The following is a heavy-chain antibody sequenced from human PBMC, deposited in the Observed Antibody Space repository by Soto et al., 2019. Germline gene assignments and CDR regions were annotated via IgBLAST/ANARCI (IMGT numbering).Heavy chain of an antibody. D-gene: IGHD4-17*01. CDR3: ATHGDYVPFDDY. CDR1: GFTLSSYA. CDR2: IRDSSSST. Sequence: EVHLLESGGGLVQPGGSLRLSCAGSGFTLSSYAMSWVRQAPGKGLEWVSSIRDSSSSTYYGDSVKGRFTISRDNSKNTLYLQMNSLRAEDTGLYYCATHGDYVPFDDYWGQGTLVTVSS. V-gene: IGHV3-23*01. J-gene: IGHJ4*02.